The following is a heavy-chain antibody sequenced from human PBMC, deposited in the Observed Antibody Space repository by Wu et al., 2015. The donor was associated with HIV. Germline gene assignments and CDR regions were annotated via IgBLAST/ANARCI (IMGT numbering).Heavy chain of an antibody. CDR1: GESFTDYY. CDR3: ARHSGGWHSGAEYIQH. J-gene: IGHJ1*01. V-gene: IGHV4-34*01. Sequence: QVQLQQWGAGVLKPSETLSLTCGVFGESFTDYYWTWIRQPPGKGLEWIGDINHVGSTNYNPSLKSRVTISVATSKNQFSLKLSSVTAADTAVYFCARHSGGWHSGAEYIQHWGQGTLVTVSS. CDR2: INHVGST. D-gene: IGHD6-19*01.